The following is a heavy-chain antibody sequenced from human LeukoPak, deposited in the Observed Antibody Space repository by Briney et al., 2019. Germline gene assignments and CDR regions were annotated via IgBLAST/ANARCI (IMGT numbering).Heavy chain of an antibody. CDR2: IHYSGGIT. CDR3: ARGREGPSGYSSRGYFDY. D-gene: IGHD6-13*01. V-gene: IGHV4-59*01. CDR1: GGSISSYY. Sequence: SETLSLTCTVSGGSISSYYWSWIRQPPGKGLEWIGYIHYSGGITYYNPSLKSRVTISVDTSMNQSSLSLSSVTAADTAVYYCARGREGPSGYSSRGYFDYWGQGTLVTVSS. J-gene: IGHJ4*02.